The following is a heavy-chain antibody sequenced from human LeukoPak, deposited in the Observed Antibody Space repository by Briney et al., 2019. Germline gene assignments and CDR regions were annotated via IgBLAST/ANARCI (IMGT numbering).Heavy chain of an antibody. CDR1: GFAFTNYA. D-gene: IGHD4-17*01. V-gene: IGHV3-23*01. Sequence: QAGGSLRLSCAASGFAFTNYAMTWVRQAPGKGLEWVSGISEGVGNTYYADSVKGRSTISRDHSKNTLYLQMNSLRAEDTALYYCAKREKGTTGRFFDYWGQGTLVTVSP. CDR3: AKREKGTTGRFFDY. J-gene: IGHJ4*02. CDR2: ISEGVGNT.